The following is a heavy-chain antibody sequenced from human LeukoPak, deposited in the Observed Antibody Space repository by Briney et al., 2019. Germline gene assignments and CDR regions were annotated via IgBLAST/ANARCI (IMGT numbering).Heavy chain of an antibody. CDR2: ISAYNGNT. D-gene: IGHD3-10*01. CDR3: ARLVGVVRGVISNTYDY. V-gene: IGHV1-18*01. CDR1: GYTFTSYG. Sequence: ASVKVSCKASGYTFTSYGISWVRQAPGQGLEWMGWISAYNGNTNYAQKLQGRVTMTTDTSTSTAYMELRSLRSDDTAVYYCARLVGVVRGVISNTYDYWGQGTLVTVSS. J-gene: IGHJ4*02.